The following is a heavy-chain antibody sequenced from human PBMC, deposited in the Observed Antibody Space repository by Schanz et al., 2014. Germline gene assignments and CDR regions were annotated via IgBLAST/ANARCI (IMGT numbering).Heavy chain of an antibody. V-gene: IGHV1-46*01. Sequence: QVQLVQSGAEVKKPGASVKVSCKASGYTFISYFIHWVRQAPGQGLEWMGIINPTGGSTSYAQKLQGRVTMTTDTSTSTAYMELRSLRSDDTAVYYCARELWAYSSQGDAFDIWGQGTMVTVSS. CDR1: GYTFISYF. D-gene: IGHD6-13*01. J-gene: IGHJ3*02. CDR2: INPTGGST. CDR3: ARELWAYSSQGDAFDI.